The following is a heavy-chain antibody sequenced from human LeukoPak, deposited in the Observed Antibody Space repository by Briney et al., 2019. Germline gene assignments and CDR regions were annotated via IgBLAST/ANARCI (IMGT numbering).Heavy chain of an antibody. D-gene: IGHD3-22*01. Sequence: SETLSLTCTVSGVSISSYYWSWIRQPPGKGLEWSGYIYDSGSNNYNHSLKSRVTISVDTSKNQYSLKLSSVTAADTAVYYCARHYDSSGYDAFDIWGQGTMVTVSS. CDR1: GVSISSYY. J-gene: IGHJ3*02. CDR2: IYDSGSN. CDR3: ARHYDSSGYDAFDI. V-gene: IGHV4-59*08.